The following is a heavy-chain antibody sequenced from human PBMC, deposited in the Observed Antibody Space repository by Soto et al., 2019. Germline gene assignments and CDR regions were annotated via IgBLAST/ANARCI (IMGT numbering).Heavy chain of an antibody. D-gene: IGHD6-6*01. J-gene: IGHJ6*03. V-gene: IGHV1-46*03. Sequence: GASVKVSCKASGYTFTSYYMHWVRQAPGQGLEWMGIINPSGGSTSYAQKFQGRVTMTRDTSTSTVYMELSSLRSEDTAVYYCASMYSSSPQYYYYYYMDVWGKGTTVTVSS. CDR1: GYTFTSYY. CDR2: INPSGGST. CDR3: ASMYSSSPQYYYYYYMDV.